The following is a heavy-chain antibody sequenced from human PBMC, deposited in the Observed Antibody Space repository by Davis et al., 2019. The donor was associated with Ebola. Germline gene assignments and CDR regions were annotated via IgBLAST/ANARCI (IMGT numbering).Heavy chain of an antibody. J-gene: IGHJ6*02. Sequence: ASVKVSCKASGYTFTSYGISWVRQAPGQGLEWMGWISAYNGNTNYAQKRQGRVTMTTDTSTSTAYMELRSLRSDDTAVYYCARDLGYQLLLDYYYYYYGMDVWGQGTTVTVSS. CDR2: ISAYNGNT. CDR3: ARDLGYQLLLDYYYYYYGMDV. D-gene: IGHD2-2*01. V-gene: IGHV1-18*01. CDR1: GYTFTSYG.